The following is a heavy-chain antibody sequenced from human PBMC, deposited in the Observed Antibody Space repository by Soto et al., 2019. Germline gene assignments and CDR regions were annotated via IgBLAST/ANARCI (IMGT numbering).Heavy chain of an antibody. V-gene: IGHV4-39*01. CDR3: ATVASTHFDS. Sequence: QVQLQQSGPGLLKPSETLSLTCTVSGGSISSPSYNWGWVRQPPGKGPEWIGSFFYGGRTHYSPSLESRLSISVDTARSQVSLILTSVTAADTAVYYCATVASTHFDSWGQGALVVFSS. D-gene: IGHD1-1*01. CDR1: GGSISSPSYN. J-gene: IGHJ4*02. CDR2: FFYGGRT.